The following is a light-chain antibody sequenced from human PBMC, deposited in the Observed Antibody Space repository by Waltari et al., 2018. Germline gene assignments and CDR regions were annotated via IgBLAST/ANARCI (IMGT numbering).Light chain of an antibody. CDR1: QSISSW. CDR3: QQYNDYPYT. V-gene: IGKV1-5*03. Sequence: DTQMTQSPSTLSASVGDRVTITCRASQSISSWLAWYQQKPGKAPNLLIYKASSLESGVPSRFSGSGSETDFTLTISSLQPDDFATYFCQQYNDYPYTFGQGTKLEI. CDR2: KAS. J-gene: IGKJ2*01.